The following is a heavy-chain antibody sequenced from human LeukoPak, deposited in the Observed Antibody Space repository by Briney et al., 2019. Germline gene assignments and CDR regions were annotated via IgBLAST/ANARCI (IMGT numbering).Heavy chain of an antibody. CDR3: AKSPRGGPRVGYFDY. CDR2: ISGSGGST. J-gene: IGHJ4*02. Sequence: PGGSLRLSCVVSGFTFSDYWMSWVRQAPGKGLEWVSAISGSGGSTYYADSVKGRFTISRDNSKNTLYLQMNSLRAEDTAVYYCAKSPRGGPRVGYFDYWGQGTLVTVSS. CDR1: GFTFSDYW. V-gene: IGHV3-23*01. D-gene: IGHD3-10*01.